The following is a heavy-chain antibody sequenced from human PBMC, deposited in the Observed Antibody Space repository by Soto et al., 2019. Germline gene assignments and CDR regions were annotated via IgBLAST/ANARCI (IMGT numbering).Heavy chain of an antibody. J-gene: IGHJ6*02. D-gene: IGHD3-10*01. CDR2: IYPGDSDT. CDR1: GYIFTSHW. V-gene: IGHV5-51*01. Sequence: ESQNISCKGSGYIFTSHWIGWGRQRPGKGREWMGIIYPGDSDTRYRPSFQRQATISADNSITTANLQWSRLKPSDTAMYYCERHGRTYGSGNYRFYFCYYGMDVWGQGTTVTVSS. CDR3: ERHGRTYGSGNYRFYFCYYGMDV.